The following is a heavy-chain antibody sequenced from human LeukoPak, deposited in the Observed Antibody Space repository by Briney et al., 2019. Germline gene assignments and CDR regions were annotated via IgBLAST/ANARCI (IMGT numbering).Heavy chain of an antibody. CDR1: GYSISSGYY. CDR3: ARRLTGDGFDY. V-gene: IGHV4-38-2*01. CDR2: IYHSGST. Sequence: PSETLSLTCAVSGYSISSGYYWGWIRQPPGKGLEWIGSIYHSGSTYYNPSLKSRVTISVDTSKNQFSLKLSSVTAADTAVYYCARRLTGDGFDYWGQGTLVTVSS. J-gene: IGHJ4*02. D-gene: IGHD7-27*01.